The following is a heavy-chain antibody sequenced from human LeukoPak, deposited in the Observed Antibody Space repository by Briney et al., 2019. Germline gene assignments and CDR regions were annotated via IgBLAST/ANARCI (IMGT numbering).Heavy chain of an antibody. V-gene: IGHV1-46*01. CDR1: GYTFTDYY. CDR2: INPTGGTT. D-gene: IGHD2-8*02. CDR3: ARVSTGTIFDY. J-gene: IGHJ4*02. Sequence: ASVKASCKASGYTFTDYYIHWVRQAPGQGLEWMGIINPTGGTTVYTQKFQGRVTMTRDTATSTVNMDLISLRSEDTAVYYCARVSTGTIFDYWGQGTLVTVSS.